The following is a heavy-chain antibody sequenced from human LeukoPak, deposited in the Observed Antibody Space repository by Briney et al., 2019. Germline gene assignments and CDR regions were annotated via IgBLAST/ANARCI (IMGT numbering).Heavy chain of an antibody. D-gene: IGHD7-27*01. CDR1: GFTFSSYT. CDR3: AKDGGLWVSAHWGDS. Sequence: GGSLRLSCAAPGFTFSSYTMSWVRQAPGKGLEWVSTITTSDGNTYYADSVKGRFTVSRDNSKNTLFLQMNSLRAEDTAVYYCAKDGGLWVSAHWGDSWGRGTLVTVSS. CDR2: ITTSDGNT. J-gene: IGHJ4*02. V-gene: IGHV3-23*01.